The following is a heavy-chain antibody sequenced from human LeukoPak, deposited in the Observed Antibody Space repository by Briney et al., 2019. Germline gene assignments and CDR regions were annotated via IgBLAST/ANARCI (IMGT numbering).Heavy chain of an antibody. CDR3: AKDLRVH. CDR1: GFTISSYD. J-gene: IGHJ4*02. D-gene: IGHD3-10*01. Sequence: GGSLRLSCAASGFTISSYDMSWVRQAPGKGLEWVSSITDNGVSTYYADSVKGRLTISRDNSKNMLYLQMNSLRAEDTALYYCAKDLRVHWGQGTLVTVSS. V-gene: IGHV3-23*01. CDR2: ITDNGVST.